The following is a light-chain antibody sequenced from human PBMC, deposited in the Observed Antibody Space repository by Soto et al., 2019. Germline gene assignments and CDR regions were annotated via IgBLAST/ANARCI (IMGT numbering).Light chain of an antibody. V-gene: IGKV3-20*01. J-gene: IGKJ4*01. CDR1: QSVSTIY. CDR3: HQYGSVPLA. Sequence: VLPQSPGTLSLSPGERATLSCRASQSVSTIYLAWYQQKPGQAPRLLIYGASSRATRIPDRFSGSGSGADFTLTISRLEPEEFAVYYWHQYGSVPLAFGGGTKVEIK. CDR2: GAS.